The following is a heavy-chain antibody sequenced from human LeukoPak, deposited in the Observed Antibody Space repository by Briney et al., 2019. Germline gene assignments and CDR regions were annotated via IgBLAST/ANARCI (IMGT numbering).Heavy chain of an antibody. V-gene: IGHV3-7*03. CDR1: GFSFSSYY. D-gene: IGHD6-19*01. CDR2: INPDGSER. CDR3: TRDLAAVPGPRMDV. J-gene: IGHJ6*02. Sequence: PGGSLRLSCAASGFSFSSYYMSWVSQAPGKGLEWVALINPDGSERYYVDSVKGRFTISRDNARNSLYLQMDSLRDDDTAMYFCTRDLAAVPGPRMDVWGQGTTVTVSS.